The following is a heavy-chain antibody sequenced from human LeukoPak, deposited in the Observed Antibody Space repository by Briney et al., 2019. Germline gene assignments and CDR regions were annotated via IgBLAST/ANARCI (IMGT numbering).Heavy chain of an antibody. Sequence: GGSLRLSCAASGFTFSSYAMIWVRQAPGKALEWVSAISGSGGSTYYADSVKGRFTISRDNSKNTLYRQMNSLRAEDTAVYYCAKDPPYYYYSSGDYYWGQGTLVTVSS. D-gene: IGHD3-22*01. CDR2: ISGSGGST. CDR1: GFTFSSYA. CDR3: AKDPPYYYYSSGDYY. J-gene: IGHJ4*02. V-gene: IGHV3-23*01.